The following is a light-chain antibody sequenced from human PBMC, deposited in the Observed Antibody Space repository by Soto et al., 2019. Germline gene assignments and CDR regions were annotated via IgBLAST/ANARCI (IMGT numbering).Light chain of an antibody. CDR2: GAS. CDR1: QSVSSSY. Sequence: EIVLTQSPGTLSLSPGERATLSCRARQSVSSSYLAWYQQKPGQAPRLLIYGASSRATGIPDRFSGSGSGTDFTLTISRREPEDFAVYYCQQYGSSPLTFGGGTKVEIK. J-gene: IGKJ4*01. V-gene: IGKV3-20*01. CDR3: QQYGSSPLT.